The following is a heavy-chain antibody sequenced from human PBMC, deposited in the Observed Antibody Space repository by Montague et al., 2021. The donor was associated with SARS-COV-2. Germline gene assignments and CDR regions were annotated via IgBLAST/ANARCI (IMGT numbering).Heavy chain of an antibody. V-gene: IGHV4-59*01. CDR2: ISNSGIT. CDR3: ARGLGWGRWYIDV. Sequence: SETLSLTCSVSGASMRTYYWTWIRESPGRGLERIGYISNSGITNYNPSLKSRATISLDTSKTQFSLKLTSVTTSDTALYYCARGLGWGRWYIDVWGRGTLVTVSS. J-gene: IGHJ2*01. CDR1: GASMRTYY. D-gene: IGHD1-26*01.